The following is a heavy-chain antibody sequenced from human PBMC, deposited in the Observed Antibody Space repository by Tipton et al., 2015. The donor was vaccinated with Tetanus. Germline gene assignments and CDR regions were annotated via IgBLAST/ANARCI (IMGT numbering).Heavy chain of an antibody. V-gene: IGHV3-33*01. J-gene: IGHJ4*02. Sequence: SGFIFSSYGIHWVRQAPGKGLEWLAVSRYDGTDKYYADSVKGRFTISRDNSKNTLYLQMNSLRAEDTALYYCAREADCSGGSCFSGDFDTWGQGTQVTVSS. CDR1: GFIFSSYG. CDR3: AREADCSGGSCFSGDFDT. CDR2: SRYDGTDK. D-gene: IGHD2-15*01.